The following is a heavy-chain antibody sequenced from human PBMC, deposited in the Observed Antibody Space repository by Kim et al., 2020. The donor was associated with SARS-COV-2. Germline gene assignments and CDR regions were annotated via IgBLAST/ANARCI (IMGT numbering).Heavy chain of an antibody. CDR3: VREPNY. Sequence: GISINPADSVSGRFTISRDNAKKSLSLQMNSLTPEDTAVYYCVREPNYWGQGTLVTVSS. V-gene: IGHV3-11*01. CDR2: GISI. J-gene: IGHJ4*02.